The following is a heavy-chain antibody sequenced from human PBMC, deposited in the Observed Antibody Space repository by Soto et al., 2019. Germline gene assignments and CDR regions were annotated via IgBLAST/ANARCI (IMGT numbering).Heavy chain of an antibody. J-gene: IGHJ4*02. CDR3: ARGTVTGDY. CDR1: GFTFSNYW. D-gene: IGHD4-17*01. Sequence: EVQLEESGGGLVQPGGSLRLSCAASGFTFSNYWMHWVRQAPGKGLVWVSRIDSDGRSTNYADSVKGRFTISRDNAKNTLYLQMSSLGAEDTAVYYCARGTVTGDYWGQGSLVTVSS. CDR2: IDSDGRST. V-gene: IGHV3-74*01.